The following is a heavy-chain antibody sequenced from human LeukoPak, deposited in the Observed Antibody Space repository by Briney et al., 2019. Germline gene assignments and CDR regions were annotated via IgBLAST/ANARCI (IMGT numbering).Heavy chain of an antibody. J-gene: IGHJ5*02. CDR2: ISGSGGST. D-gene: IGHD2-15*01. V-gene: IGHV3-23*01. Sequence: GGSLRLYCAASGFTCSSYAMSWVRQAPGKGLEWVSAISGSGGSTYYADSVKGRFTISRDNSKNTLYLQMNSLRAEDTAVYYCAKGRCSGGSCPNWFDPWGQGTLVTVSS. CDR3: AKGRCSGGSCPNWFDP. CDR1: GFTCSSYA.